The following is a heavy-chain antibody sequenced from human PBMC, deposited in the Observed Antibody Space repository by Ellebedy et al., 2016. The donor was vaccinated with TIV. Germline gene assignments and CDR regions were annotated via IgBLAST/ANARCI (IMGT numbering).Heavy chain of an antibody. J-gene: IGHJ6*03. D-gene: IGHD1-26*01. Sequence: SVKVSXXASGGTFSSYAISWVRQAPGQGLEWMGRIIPILGVANYAQKFQGRVTITADESTSTAYMELSSLRSEDTAVYYCARGEVGDYYYYMDVWGKGTTVTVSS. CDR3: ARGEVGDYYYYMDV. CDR1: GGTFSSYA. V-gene: IGHV1-69*04. CDR2: IIPILGVA.